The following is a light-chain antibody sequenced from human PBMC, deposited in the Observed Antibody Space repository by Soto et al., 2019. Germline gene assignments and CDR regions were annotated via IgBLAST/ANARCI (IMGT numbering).Light chain of an antibody. J-gene: IGKJ3*01. CDR3: QQSYSTPFT. V-gene: IGKV1-39*01. CDR1: QSISSY. Sequence: DIQITQSPSSLSASVGDRVTITCRASQSISSYLNWYQQKPVKAPKLLIYAASSLQSGVPSRFSGSGSGTDFTLTISSLQPEDFANYYCQQSYSTPFTFGPGTKVDIK. CDR2: AAS.